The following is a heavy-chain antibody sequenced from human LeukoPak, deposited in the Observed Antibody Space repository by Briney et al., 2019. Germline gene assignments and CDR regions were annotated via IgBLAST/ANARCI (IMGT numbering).Heavy chain of an antibody. CDR3: ARDKPYCSGDCYNWFDP. J-gene: IGHJ5*02. V-gene: IGHV4-34*01. CDR1: GGSFSGYY. CDR2: INHSGST. Sequence: SETLSLTCAVYGGSFSGYYWSWIRQPPGKGLEWIGEINHSGSTNYNPSLKSRVTISVDTSKNQFSLKLSSVTAADTAVYYCARDKPYCSGDCYNWFDPWGQGTLVTVSS. D-gene: IGHD2-21*02.